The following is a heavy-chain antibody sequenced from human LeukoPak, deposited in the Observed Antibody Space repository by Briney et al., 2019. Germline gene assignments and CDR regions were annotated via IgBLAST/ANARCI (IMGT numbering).Heavy chain of an antibody. V-gene: IGHV4-39*07. D-gene: IGHD3-22*01. CDR1: GGSISRSHYY. CDR3: AILPARDTYYYDRSGYYRPGVH. Sequence: SETLSLTCTVSGGSISRSHYYWGWMRQPPRKWLERIGSIYYTGSTYYDPSLKSRVTISVDTSKNQFSLKLSSVTAADTAVYYCAILPARDTYYYDRSGYYRPGVHWGQGTLVTVSS. CDR2: IYYTGST. J-gene: IGHJ4*02.